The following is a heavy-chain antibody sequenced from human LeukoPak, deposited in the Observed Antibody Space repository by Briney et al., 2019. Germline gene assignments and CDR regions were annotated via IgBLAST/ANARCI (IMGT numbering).Heavy chain of an antibody. D-gene: IGHD4-17*01. CDR3: ARDPTDYGDYYYGMDV. Sequence: SETLSLTCTVSGGSISSGGYYWSWIRQHPGKGLEWIGYIYYSGSTYYNPSLKSRVTISVDTSKNQFSLKLSSVTAADTAVYYCARDPTDYGDYYYGMDVWGQGTTVTVSS. CDR2: IYYSGST. J-gene: IGHJ6*02. CDR1: GGSISSGGYY. V-gene: IGHV4-31*03.